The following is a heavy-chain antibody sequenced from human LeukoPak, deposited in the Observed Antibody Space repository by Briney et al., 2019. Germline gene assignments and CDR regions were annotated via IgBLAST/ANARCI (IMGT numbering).Heavy chain of an antibody. D-gene: IGHD3-10*01. CDR3: ATVTDYYGSGSFDY. V-gene: IGHV1-24*01. J-gene: IGHJ4*02. Sequence: ASVKVSCKVSGYTLTELSMHWVRQAPGKGLEWMGGFDPEDGETTYAQKFQGRVTMTEDTSTDTAYMEPSSLRSEDTAVYYCATVTDYYGSGSFDYWGQGTLVTVSS. CDR1: GYTLTELS. CDR2: FDPEDGET.